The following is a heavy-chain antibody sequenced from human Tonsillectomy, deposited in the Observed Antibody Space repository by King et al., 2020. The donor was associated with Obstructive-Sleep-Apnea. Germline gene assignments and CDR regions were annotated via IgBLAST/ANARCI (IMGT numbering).Heavy chain of an antibody. D-gene: IGHD4-17*01. CDR1: GFTFSSYS. Sequence: VQLVESGGGLVQPGGSLRLSCAASGFTFSSYSMNWVRQAPGKGLEWVSYISSSSSTIYYADSVKGRFPISRDNAKNSLDLQMNSLRAEDTAVYYCARERTTLDYWGQGTLVTVSS. V-gene: IGHV3-48*04. J-gene: IGHJ4*02. CDR2: ISSSSSTI. CDR3: ARERTTLDY.